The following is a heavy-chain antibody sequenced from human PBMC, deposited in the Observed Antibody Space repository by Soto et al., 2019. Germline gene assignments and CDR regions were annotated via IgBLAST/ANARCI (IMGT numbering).Heavy chain of an antibody. CDR2: IYTSGCT. V-gene: IGHV4-4*07. CDR1: GGSISSYY. Sequence: PSETLSLTCTVSGGSISSYYWSWIRQPAGKGLEWIGRIYTSGCTNYNPSLKSRVTMSVDTSKNQFSLKLSSVTAADTAVYYCARDPIAVAGTLDAFDIWGQGTMVTVSS. J-gene: IGHJ3*02. D-gene: IGHD6-19*01. CDR3: ARDPIAVAGTLDAFDI.